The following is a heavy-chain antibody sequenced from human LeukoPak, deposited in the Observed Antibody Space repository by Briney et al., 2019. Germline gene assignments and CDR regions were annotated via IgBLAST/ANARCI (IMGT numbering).Heavy chain of an antibody. CDR3: ARDGVMAETPFYFDS. J-gene: IGHJ4*02. CDR2: ISSSTSNI. Sequence: PGGSLRLSCTVSGFIFNSYGINWVRQAPGKALEWFAYISSSTSNIFYADSVKGRFTISRDHAKDSVLLQMNSLRVEDTALYFCARDGVMAETPFYFDSWGQGALVTVSS. D-gene: IGHD2-21*01. V-gene: IGHV3-48*01. CDR1: GFIFNSYG.